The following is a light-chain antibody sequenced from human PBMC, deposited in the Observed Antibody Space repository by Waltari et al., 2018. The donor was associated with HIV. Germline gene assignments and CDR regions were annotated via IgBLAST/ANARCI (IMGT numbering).Light chain of an antibody. Sequence: SYVLTQPPSVSVAPGQTARMTCGGNNIGSKRLHWYQQKPGQAPVLVVYYDRDRPSGIPERFSGSNFGNTATLTITRVEVGDEADYYCQVWESSTDDHQVVFGGGTKLTVL. J-gene: IGLJ2*01. CDR2: YDR. CDR3: QVWESSTDDHQVV. CDR1: NIGSKR. V-gene: IGLV3-21*02.